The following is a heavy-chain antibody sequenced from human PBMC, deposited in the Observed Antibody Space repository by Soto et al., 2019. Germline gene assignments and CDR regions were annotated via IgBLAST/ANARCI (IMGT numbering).Heavy chain of an antibody. Sequence: EVQLVESGGGLVQPGGSLSLSCAASGFTFSTYWMSWVRQAPGKGLEWVANIEQEGSEEYFVDSVKGRFTISRDNAKNSLYLQMNSLRAEDTAVYYCARDRGMVITTTGYFDYWGQGTLVTVSS. CDR2: IEQEGSEE. CDR3: ARDRGMVITTTGYFDY. D-gene: IGHD2-15*01. V-gene: IGHV3-7*01. CDR1: GFTFSTYW. J-gene: IGHJ4*02.